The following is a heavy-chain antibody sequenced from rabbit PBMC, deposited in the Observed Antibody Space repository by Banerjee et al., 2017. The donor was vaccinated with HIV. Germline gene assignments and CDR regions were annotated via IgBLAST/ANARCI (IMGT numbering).Heavy chain of an antibody. CDR3: ARGSAYAGAGYAL. D-gene: IGHD4-2*01. J-gene: IGHJ4*01. Sequence: QSVEESGGDLVKPGASLTLTCTASGFSLSSRHYMCWVRQAPGKGLEWIGCIAAGGSGSTYYASWANGRFTISGASSTTVTLQMTSLTAADTATYFCARGSAYAGAGYALWGPGT. CDR1: GFSLSSRHY. CDR2: IAAGGSGST. V-gene: IGHV1S40*01.